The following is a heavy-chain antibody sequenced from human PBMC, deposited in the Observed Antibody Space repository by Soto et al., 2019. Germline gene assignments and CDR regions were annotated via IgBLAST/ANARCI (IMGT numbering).Heavy chain of an antibody. J-gene: IGHJ4*02. D-gene: IGHD1-1*01. Sequence: QVQLMESGGGLVKPGGSLRLSCAASGFSFSGYYMSWTRQAPGKGPEWISYISGSGSSVYYTDSVKGRFTISRDNTKNSLYLLMNSLRDDDTGVYYCARWNGGIDYWGQGTLVTVSS. CDR1: GFSFSGYY. CDR2: ISGSGSSV. V-gene: IGHV3-11*01. CDR3: ARWNGGIDY.